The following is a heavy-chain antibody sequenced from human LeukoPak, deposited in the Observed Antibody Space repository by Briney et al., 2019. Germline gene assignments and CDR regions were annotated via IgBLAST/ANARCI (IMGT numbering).Heavy chain of an antibody. D-gene: IGHD2-2*01. Sequence: SVTLSLTCTVSGCSISSGGYYWSWIRQHPGKGLEWIGYIYYSGSTYYNPSLKSRVTISVDTSKNQFSLKLSSVTAADTAVYYCARDCRSTSCYAGAYYYGMDVWGQGTTVTVSS. CDR2: IYYSGST. J-gene: IGHJ6*02. V-gene: IGHV4-31*03. CDR1: GCSISSGGYY. CDR3: ARDCRSTSCYAGAYYYGMDV.